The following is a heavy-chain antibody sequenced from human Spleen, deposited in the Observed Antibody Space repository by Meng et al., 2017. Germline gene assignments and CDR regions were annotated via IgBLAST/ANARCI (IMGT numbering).Heavy chain of an antibody. CDR2: INPNTGGT. CDR3: YAGEYY. V-gene: IGHV1-2*06. Sequence: HVHLVQSGAEVKTRGASVTVSCMASAYTFTDYYMHWVRQAPGQGLEWMARINPNTGGTNYEQKFQGRVTMTRDTSISTAYMELSTLRSDDTAVYYCYAGEYYWGQGTLVTVSS. CDR1: AYTFTDYY. D-gene: IGHD7-27*01. J-gene: IGHJ4*02.